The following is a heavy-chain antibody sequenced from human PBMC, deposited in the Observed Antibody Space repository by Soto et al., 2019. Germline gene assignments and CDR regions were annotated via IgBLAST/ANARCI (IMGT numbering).Heavy chain of an antibody. CDR3: ARGRTMVRGVIISTYSYYYMDV. D-gene: IGHD3-10*01. Sequence: SETLSLTCTVSGGSISSGDYYWSWIRQPPGKGLEWIGEINHSGSTNYNPSLKSRVTISVDTSKNQFSLKLSSVTAADTAVYYCARGRTMVRGVIISTYSYYYMDVWGKGTTVTVSS. CDR2: INHSGST. J-gene: IGHJ6*03. V-gene: IGHV4-30-4*01. CDR1: GGSISSGDYY.